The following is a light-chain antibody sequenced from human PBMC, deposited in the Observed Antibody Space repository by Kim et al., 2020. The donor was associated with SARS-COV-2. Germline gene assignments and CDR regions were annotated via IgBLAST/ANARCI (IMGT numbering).Light chain of an antibody. V-gene: IGKV1-17*01. CDR2: GAS. J-gene: IGKJ5*01. CDR1: QDIVND. CDR3: LQHRTYPIT. Sequence: ASVGNRVTITCRASQDIVNDLGWYQQNPGRGPKRLIYGASNLQSGVPSRFSGSGSETEFTLTINSLQPEDFATYFCLQHRTYPITFGQGTRLEIK.